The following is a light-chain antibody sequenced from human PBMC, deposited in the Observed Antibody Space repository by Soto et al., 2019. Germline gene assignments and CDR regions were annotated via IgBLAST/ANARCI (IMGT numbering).Light chain of an antibody. CDR1: QSISSW. V-gene: IGKV1-5*03. J-gene: IGKJ4*01. CDR2: KAS. CDR3: QQYESYPMT. Sequence: DGPMTQYPSTLSASVGDRVTITCRASQSISSWLAWYQQKPGKAPKLLISKASTLQTGVPRRFSGSGSGTEFTLTISSLQPDDFATYYCQQYESYPMTFGGGTKVEIK.